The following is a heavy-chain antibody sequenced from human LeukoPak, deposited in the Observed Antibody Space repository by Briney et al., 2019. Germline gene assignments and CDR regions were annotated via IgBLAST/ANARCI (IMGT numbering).Heavy chain of an antibody. Sequence: GGSLRLSCVASGFSFNNYAMNWVRQAPGKGLEWVSLIIGSSDTTFYADSVKGRFTISRDKSKSTLYLQMNSLRAEDTAVYYCAKGAYDYIEIAYFDYWGQGSLVTVSS. V-gene: IGHV3-23*01. J-gene: IGHJ4*02. CDR3: AKGAYDYIEIAYFDY. CDR1: GFSFNNYA. D-gene: IGHD5-12*01. CDR2: IIGSSDTT.